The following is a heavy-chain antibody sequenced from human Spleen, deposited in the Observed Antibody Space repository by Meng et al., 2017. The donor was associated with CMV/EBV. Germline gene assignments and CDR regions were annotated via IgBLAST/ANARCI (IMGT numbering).Heavy chain of an antibody. CDR1: GYTFTSYG. Sequence: SVKVSCKASGYTFTSYGISWVRQAPGQGLEWMGKFIPMIGIANYAQKFQGRVTITADKPTSTTYMELSGLRSEDTAVYYCARDDNPAKFDPWGQGTLVTVSS. CDR2: FIPMIGIA. J-gene: IGHJ5*02. CDR3: ARDDNPAKFDP. V-gene: IGHV1-69*04. D-gene: IGHD5-24*01.